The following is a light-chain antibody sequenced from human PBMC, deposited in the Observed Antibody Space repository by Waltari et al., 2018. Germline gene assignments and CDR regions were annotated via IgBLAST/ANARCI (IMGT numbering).Light chain of an antibody. J-gene: IGKJ1*01. CDR3: QQYDSYPWT. CDR2: KAS. Sequence: DIQMTQSPSTLSASVRDRVTITCRASQSISRWLAWYKQKPGKAPKLLVYKASSLESGVPSRFSGSGSGTEFTLTISSLQPDDFATYYCQQYDSYPWTFGQGTKVEIK. CDR1: QSISRW. V-gene: IGKV1-5*03.